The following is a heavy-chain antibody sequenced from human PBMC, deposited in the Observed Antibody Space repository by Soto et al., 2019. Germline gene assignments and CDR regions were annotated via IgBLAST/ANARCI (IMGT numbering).Heavy chain of an antibody. Sequence: ASVKVSCKASGYTFTSYAMHWVRQAPGQRLEWMGWINAGNGNTKYSQKFQGRVTITRDTSASTAYMELSSLRSEDTAVYYCARDGCSSTSCYHLSSSSLRYYYYGMDVWGQGTTVTVPS. CDR2: INAGNGNT. CDR1: GYTFTSYA. CDR3: ARDGCSSTSCYHLSSSSLRYYYYGMDV. J-gene: IGHJ6*02. D-gene: IGHD2-2*01. V-gene: IGHV1-3*01.